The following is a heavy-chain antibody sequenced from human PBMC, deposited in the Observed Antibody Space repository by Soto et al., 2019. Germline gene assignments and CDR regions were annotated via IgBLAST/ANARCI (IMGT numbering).Heavy chain of an antibody. CDR2: ISGSGGST. Sequence: PGGSLRLSCAASGFTFSSYAMSWVRQAPGKGLEWVSAISGSGGSTYYADSVKGRFTISRDNSKNTLYLQMNSLRAEDTAVYYCAKDRSGGSGYSYGQGAFDIWGQGTMVTVSS. V-gene: IGHV3-23*01. CDR3: AKDRSGGSGYSYGQGAFDI. J-gene: IGHJ3*02. CDR1: GFTFSSYA. D-gene: IGHD5-18*01.